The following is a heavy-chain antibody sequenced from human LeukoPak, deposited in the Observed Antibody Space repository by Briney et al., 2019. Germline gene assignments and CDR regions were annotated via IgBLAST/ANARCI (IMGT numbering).Heavy chain of an antibody. CDR3: ARDLPAGGSYF. J-gene: IGHJ4*02. D-gene: IGHD1-26*01. CDR1: RFTLSSHA. V-gene: IGHV3-23*01. Sequence: GGSLRLSCAASRFTLSSHAMNWVRQAPGKGLEWLSGISASGGSTYYADSVKGRFTIPRDNSKNTLYLQMNSLRAEDTAVYYCARDLPAGGSYFWGQGTLVTVS. CDR2: ISASGGST.